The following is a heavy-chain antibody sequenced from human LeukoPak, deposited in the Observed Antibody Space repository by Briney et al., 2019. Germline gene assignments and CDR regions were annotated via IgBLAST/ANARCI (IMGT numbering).Heavy chain of an antibody. CDR3: ARARWGSSWYYFDS. D-gene: IGHD6-13*01. CDR1: GFTFSDYW. Sequence: GGSLRLSCAGSGFTFSDYWMSWVRQAPGKGPEWVANIKQDGSERYYVDSVKGRFIISRDNARQSLSLQMRSLRVDDTAVYSCARARWGSSWYYFDSWGQGTLVTVSS. J-gene: IGHJ4*02. CDR2: IKQDGSER. V-gene: IGHV3-7*04.